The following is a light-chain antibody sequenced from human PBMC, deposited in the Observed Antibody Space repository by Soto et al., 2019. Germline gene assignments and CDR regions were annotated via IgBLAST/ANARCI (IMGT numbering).Light chain of an antibody. Sequence: QSALTQPASVSGSPGQSITISCTGTNSDLPNYNSVSWYQQHPGKAPKLMIYDVSKRPSGVPDRFSGSKSGNTASLTISGLQAEDEADYYCCSYAGSYTFVFGTGTKVTVL. J-gene: IGLJ1*01. V-gene: IGLV2-11*01. CDR3: CSYAGSYTFV. CDR2: DVS. CDR1: NSDLPNYNS.